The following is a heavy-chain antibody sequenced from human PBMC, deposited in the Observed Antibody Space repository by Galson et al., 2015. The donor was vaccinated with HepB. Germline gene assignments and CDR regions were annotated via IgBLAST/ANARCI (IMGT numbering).Heavy chain of an antibody. CDR3: AKEGPTLTTVITLRFFDF. CDR1: GFTFSTSS. V-gene: IGHV3-74*01. J-gene: IGHJ4*02. D-gene: IGHD4-23*01. Sequence: SLRLSCAASGFTFSTSSMHWVRHAPGKGLVWVSRINSDGGTTSYADSVKGRFIISRDNAKNTLFLQMNSLRAEDTAVYYCAKEGPTLTTVITLRFFDFWGQGTLVTVSP. CDR2: INSDGGTT.